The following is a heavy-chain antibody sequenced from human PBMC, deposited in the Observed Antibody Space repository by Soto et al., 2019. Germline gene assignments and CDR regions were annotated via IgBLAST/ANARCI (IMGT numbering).Heavy chain of an antibody. CDR1: GGSISGYY. V-gene: IGHV4-59*01. D-gene: IGHD2-21*02. Sequence: PSETLSLTCTVSGGSISGYYWSWIRQPPGKGLEWIGYRYNTGSTVYNPSFKSRVTISVDTSKNQFSLKLNSVTAADTAVYYCARDLWGYCGTDCYPLDVWGQGTTVTVSS. J-gene: IGHJ6*02. CDR3: ARDLWGYCGTDCYPLDV. CDR2: RYNTGST.